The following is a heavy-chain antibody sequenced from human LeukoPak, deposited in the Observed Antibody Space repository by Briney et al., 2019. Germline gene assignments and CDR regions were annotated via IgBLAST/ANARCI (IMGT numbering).Heavy chain of an antibody. J-gene: IGHJ3*02. V-gene: IGHV4-61*02. Sequence: PSETLSLTCTVSGGSLSSDSYYWSWVRQPAGAGLEWIGRIYTSGSTNYNPSLKSRVTISVDTSKNQFSLKLSSVTAADTAVYYCARDWTGLADYDYVWGSSSVPDAFDIWGQGTMVTVSS. D-gene: IGHD3-16*01. CDR2: IYTSGST. CDR3: ARDWTGLADYDYVWGSSSVPDAFDI. CDR1: GGSLSSDSYY.